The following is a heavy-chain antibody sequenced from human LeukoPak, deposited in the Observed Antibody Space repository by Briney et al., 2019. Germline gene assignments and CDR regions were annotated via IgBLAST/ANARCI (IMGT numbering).Heavy chain of an antibody. J-gene: IGHJ4*02. D-gene: IGHD5-18*01. V-gene: IGHV3-30-3*01. CDR2: ISYDGSNK. CDR1: GFTFSSYA. Sequence: PGGSLTLSCAASGFTFSSYAMHWVRQAPGQGLEWVGVISYDGSNKYYEDSLKGRFTISRDNSKNTLYLQMNSLRAEDTAVYDCARDQRLGYSYGSGTLVFDYWGQGTLVTVSS. CDR3: ARDQRLGYSYGSGTLVFDY.